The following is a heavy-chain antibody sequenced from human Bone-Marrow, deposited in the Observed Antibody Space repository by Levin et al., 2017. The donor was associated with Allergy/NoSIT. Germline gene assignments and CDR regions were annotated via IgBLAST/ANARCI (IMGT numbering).Heavy chain of an antibody. CDR2: ISAYNGNT. J-gene: IGHJ5*02. CDR1: GYTFTSYG. Sequence: ASVKVSCKASGYTFTSYGISWVRQAPGQGLEWMGWISAYNGNTNYAQKLQGRVTMTTDTSTSTAYMELRSLRSDDTAVYYCARDPHYCSSTSCYIAHQNWFDPWGQGTLVTVSS. D-gene: IGHD2-2*02. V-gene: IGHV1-18*01. CDR3: ARDPHYCSSTSCYIAHQNWFDP.